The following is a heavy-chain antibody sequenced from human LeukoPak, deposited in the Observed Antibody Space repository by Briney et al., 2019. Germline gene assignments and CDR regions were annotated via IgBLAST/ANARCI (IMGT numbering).Heavy chain of an antibody. CDR1: GGSISSYY. V-gene: IGHV4-59*01. Sequence: SETLSLTCTVSGGSISSYYWNWIRQPPGEGLEWIGYFHYSGNTNYNPSLKSRVTISVDTSKNQVSLKLSSVTAADTAVYYCARDRYTVLDYWGQGTLVSVSS. J-gene: IGHJ4*02. CDR2: FHYSGNT. CDR3: ARDRYTVLDY. D-gene: IGHD3-16*02.